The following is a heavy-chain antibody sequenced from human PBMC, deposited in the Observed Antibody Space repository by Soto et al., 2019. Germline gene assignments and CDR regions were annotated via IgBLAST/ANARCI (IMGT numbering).Heavy chain of an antibody. J-gene: IGHJ4*02. CDR3: ARAGSSSYPPGY. CDR2: INSDGSST. D-gene: IGHD6-13*01. V-gene: IGHV3-74*01. Sequence: WGSMRVSCAAAEFTSSNYWMHWVSKAPGKGLVWVSRINSDGSSTTYADSVKGRFTISRDNAKNTLYLQMNSLRAEDTALYYCARAGSSSYPPGYWGQGTLVTVSS. CDR1: EFTSSNYW.